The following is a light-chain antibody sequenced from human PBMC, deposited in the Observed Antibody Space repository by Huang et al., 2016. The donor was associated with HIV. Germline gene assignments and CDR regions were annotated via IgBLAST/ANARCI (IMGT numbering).Light chain of an antibody. CDR2: DAS. Sequence: DIQMTQSPSSLSASVGDRVTITCQASQDISNYLNWYQQKPGKAPKVLIYDASNVETGVPARFSGSGSGTDFTFTINSLQPEDIATYYCQQYNNLPTFGPGTKVHIK. CDR1: QDISNY. CDR3: QQYNNLPT. J-gene: IGKJ3*01. V-gene: IGKV1-33*01.